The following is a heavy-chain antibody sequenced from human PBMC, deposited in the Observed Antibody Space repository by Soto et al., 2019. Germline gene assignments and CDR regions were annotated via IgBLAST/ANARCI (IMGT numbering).Heavy chain of an antibody. V-gene: IGHV1-18*04. J-gene: IGHJ4*02. CDR2: ISGKNGNT. Sequence: QVHLVQSGDEVKKPGASVKVSCKASGYTFSDFGITWVRQAPGQGLEWMGWISGKNGNTNYAQQIQGRVTLTADTSTSTAYMEMRALTSDDTGIYYCARGDYYEDTGTVEYWGQGTPVTVSS. CDR1: GYTFSDFG. CDR3: ARGDYYEDTGTVEY. D-gene: IGHD4-17*01.